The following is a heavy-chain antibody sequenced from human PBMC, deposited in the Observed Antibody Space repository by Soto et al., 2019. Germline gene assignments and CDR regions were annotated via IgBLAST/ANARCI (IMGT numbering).Heavy chain of an antibody. CDR3: ARVPAALGWFDP. J-gene: IGHJ5*02. CDR2: ISAYNSNT. V-gene: IGHV1-18*01. CDR1: GYTFTSYG. Sequence: ASVKVSCKASGYTFTSYGISWVRQAPGQGLEWMGWISAYNSNTNYAQKLQGRVTMTTDTSTSTAYMELRSLRSDDTAVYYCARVPAALGWFDPWGQGTLVTVSS. D-gene: IGHD6-6*01.